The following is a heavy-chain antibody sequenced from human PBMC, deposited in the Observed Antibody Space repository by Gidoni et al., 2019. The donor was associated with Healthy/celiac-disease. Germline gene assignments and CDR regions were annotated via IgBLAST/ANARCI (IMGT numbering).Heavy chain of an antibody. J-gene: IGHJ6*02. CDR3: ARGPPLSPYDFWSGKDYYYGMDV. Sequence: QVQLVESGGGVVQPGRSLRLSCAASGFTFSSYAMHWVRQAPGKGLEWVAVISYDGSNKYYADSVKGRFTISRDNSKNTLYLQMNSLRAEDTAVYYCARGPPLSPYDFWSGKDYYYGMDVWGQGTTVTVSS. D-gene: IGHD3-3*01. V-gene: IGHV3-30-3*01. CDR1: GFTFSSYA. CDR2: ISYDGSNK.